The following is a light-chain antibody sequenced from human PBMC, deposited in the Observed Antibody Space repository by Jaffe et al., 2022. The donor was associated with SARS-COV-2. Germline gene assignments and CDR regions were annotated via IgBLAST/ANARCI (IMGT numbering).Light chain of an antibody. J-gene: IGLJ2*01. V-gene: IGLV1-47*01. CDR1: SSNIGSNY. CDR3: AAWDDSLRGV. CDR2: RNN. Sequence: QSVLTQPPSASGTPGQRVTISCSGSSSNIGSNYVSWYQQFPGTAPKLLIYRNNQRPSGVPDRFSGSKSGTSASLAISGLRSEDEADYYCAAWDDSLRGVFGGGTKLTVL.